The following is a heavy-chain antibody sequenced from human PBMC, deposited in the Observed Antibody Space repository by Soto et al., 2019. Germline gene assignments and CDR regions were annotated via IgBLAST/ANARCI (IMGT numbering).Heavy chain of an antibody. Sequence: QVQLQESGPGLVKPSQTLSLTCTVSGDSISNGGYHWSWIRQHPGKGLEWIGYIYYSGRTSYNPSLKSRVTISVYMSKNQFSLQLSSVTAADTSVYYCARSGFTYGSDTYYYYYGMDVWGQGTTVTVSS. CDR1: GDSISNGGYH. CDR3: ARSGFTYGSDTYYYYYGMDV. D-gene: IGHD3-10*01. J-gene: IGHJ6*02. V-gene: IGHV4-31*03. CDR2: IYYSGRT.